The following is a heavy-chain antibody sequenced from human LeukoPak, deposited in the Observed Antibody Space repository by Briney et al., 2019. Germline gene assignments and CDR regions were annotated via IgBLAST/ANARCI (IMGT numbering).Heavy chain of an antibody. D-gene: IGHD6-19*01. Sequence: GASVKVSCKASGGTFSSYAISWVRQAPGQGLEWMGRIIPILGIANYAQKFQGRVTITADKSTSTAYMELSSLRSEDTAVYYCASPRYSSGWSDAFDIWGQGTMVTVSS. V-gene: IGHV1-69*04. CDR3: ASPRYSSGWSDAFDI. CDR2: IIPILGIA. J-gene: IGHJ3*02. CDR1: GGTFSSYA.